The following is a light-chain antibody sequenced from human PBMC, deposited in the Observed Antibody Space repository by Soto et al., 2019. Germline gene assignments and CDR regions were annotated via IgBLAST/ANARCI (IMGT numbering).Light chain of an antibody. CDR2: GAS. Sequence: DKLMSQSPATLSVSPGERATLSCRASQSVSSNLAWYQQKPGQAPRLLIYGASTRATGIPARFSGSGSGTEFTLTISSLQSEDFAVYYCQQYNNWPITFGQGTRLEI. CDR1: QSVSSN. J-gene: IGKJ5*01. V-gene: IGKV3-15*01. CDR3: QQYNNWPIT.